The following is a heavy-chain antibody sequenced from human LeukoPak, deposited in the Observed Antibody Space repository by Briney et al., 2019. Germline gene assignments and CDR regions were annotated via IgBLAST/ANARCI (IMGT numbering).Heavy chain of an antibody. Sequence: GGSLRLSCAASGFTFSSYSMNWVRQAPGKGLEWVSSISSSSSYIYYADSVKGRLTISRDNSKNTLYLQMNSQRVEDTAVYYCARGRQNSGSYSDAFDIWGQGTVVTVSS. CDR1: GFTFSSYS. CDR2: ISSSSSYI. V-gene: IGHV3-21*01. D-gene: IGHD1-26*01. CDR3: ARGRQNSGSYSDAFDI. J-gene: IGHJ3*02.